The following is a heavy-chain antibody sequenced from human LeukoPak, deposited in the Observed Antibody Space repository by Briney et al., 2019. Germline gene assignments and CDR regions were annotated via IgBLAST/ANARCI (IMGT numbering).Heavy chain of an antibody. D-gene: IGHD3-22*01. CDR3: ARVLGHDSNGYYYYGLDV. Sequence: GGSLRLSCAASGFTFSNFPVTWVRQAPGKGLESFSSISGSGGDTYYTDSVRGRFTVSRDNSKNTLYLQMNSLRDEDTAVYYCARVLGHDSNGYYYYGLDVWGQGTTVTVSS. V-gene: IGHV3-23*01. J-gene: IGHJ6*02. CDR2: ISGSGGDT. CDR1: GFTFSNFP.